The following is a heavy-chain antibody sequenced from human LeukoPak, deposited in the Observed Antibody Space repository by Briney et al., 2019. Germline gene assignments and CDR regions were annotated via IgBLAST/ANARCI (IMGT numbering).Heavy chain of an antibody. CDR2: INSDGSST. CDR1: GFTFSSYW. D-gene: IGHD3-9*01. V-gene: IGHV3-74*01. CDR3: ARERYFDSNYFDY. Sequence: GGSLRLSCAASGFTFSSYWMHWVRQAPGKGLVWVSRINSDGSSTSYADSVKGQFTISRDNAKNTLYLQMNSLRAEDTAVYYCARERYFDSNYFDYWGQGTLVTVSS. J-gene: IGHJ4*02.